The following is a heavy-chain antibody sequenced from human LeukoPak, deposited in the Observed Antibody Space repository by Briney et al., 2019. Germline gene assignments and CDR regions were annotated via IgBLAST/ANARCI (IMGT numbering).Heavy chain of an antibody. CDR1: GFDVSRNY. J-gene: IGHJ4*02. D-gene: IGHD4/OR15-4a*01. V-gene: IGHV3-53*01. Sequence: GGSLRLSCAASGFDVSRNYMNWVRQAPGEGLEWVSAIYSGWNTYYADSGKGRFTISRDNSKNPLYLQMNSLGAEDTAVYYCARAFYGGHPDAGYWGQGTLVTVSS. CDR3: ARAFYGGHPDAGY. CDR2: IYSGWNT.